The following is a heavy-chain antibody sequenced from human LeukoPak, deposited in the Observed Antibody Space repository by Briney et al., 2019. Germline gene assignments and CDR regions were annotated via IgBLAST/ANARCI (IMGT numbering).Heavy chain of an antibody. J-gene: IGHJ6*03. D-gene: IGHD6-13*01. CDR3: ARPRSSRPYYYYYMDV. CDR1: GGSISSGEYY. V-gene: IGHV4-31*03. CDR2: TSYSGST. Sequence: PSQTLSLTCSVSGGSISSGEYYWSWIRQHPGKGLEWIGYTSYSGSTYYNPSLKSRVTISVDTSKNQFSLKLSSVTAADTAVYYCARPRSSRPYYYYYMDVWGKGTTVTVSS.